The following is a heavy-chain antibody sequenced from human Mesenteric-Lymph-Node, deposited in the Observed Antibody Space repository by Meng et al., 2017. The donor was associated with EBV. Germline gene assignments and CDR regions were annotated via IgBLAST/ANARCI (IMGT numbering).Heavy chain of an antibody. J-gene: IGHJ4*02. CDR2: ISVDSGNT. D-gene: IGHD3-16*01. CDR3: ARGGLSIDY. V-gene: IGHV1-18*01. Sequence: VSLMTSGAEMGKLGASVKVSCETSGYTFTSYGINWVRQAPGQGLEWMGWISVDSGNTNYAQKVRDRVTMTTDFSTNTAYMELRSLTSDDTAVYYCARGGLSIDYWGLGTLVTVSS. CDR1: GYTFTSYG.